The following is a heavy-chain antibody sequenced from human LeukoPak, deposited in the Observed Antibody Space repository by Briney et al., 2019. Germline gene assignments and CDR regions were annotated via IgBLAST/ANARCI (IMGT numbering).Heavy chain of an antibody. D-gene: IGHD6-13*01. J-gene: IGHJ5*02. V-gene: IGHV3-7*03. Sequence: GGSLRLSCAASGFTFSSYWMSWVRQAPGKGLEWVANIKQDGSEEYYVDSVKGRFTISRDNAKNSLYLQMNSLRAEDTAVYYCARGSSWYEADWFDPWGQGTLVTVSS. CDR2: IKQDGSEE. CDR3: ARGSSWYEADWFDP. CDR1: GFTFSSYW.